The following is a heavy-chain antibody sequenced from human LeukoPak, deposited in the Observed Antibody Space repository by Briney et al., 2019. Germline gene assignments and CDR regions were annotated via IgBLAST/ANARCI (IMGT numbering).Heavy chain of an antibody. Sequence: ASVKVSCKASGYTFTGYYMHWVRQAPGQGLEWMGIINPSGGSTSYAQKFQGRVTMTRDMSTSTVYMELSSLRSDDTAVYYCARVEVRGVIIGLDYWGQGTLVTVSS. J-gene: IGHJ4*02. V-gene: IGHV1-46*01. CDR1: GYTFTGYY. CDR3: ARVEVRGVIIGLDY. CDR2: INPSGGST. D-gene: IGHD3-10*01.